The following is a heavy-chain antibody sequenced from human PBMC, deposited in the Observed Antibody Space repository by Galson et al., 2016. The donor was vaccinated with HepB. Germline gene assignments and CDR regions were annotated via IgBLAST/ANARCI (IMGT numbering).Heavy chain of an antibody. J-gene: IGHJ4*02. CDR3: ARQSIYCSDGVCYGPPFSAVDF. D-gene: IGHD2-15*01. Sequence: SVKVSCKASGYTFANYGVTWVRQAPGQGLEWMGWISGYTANTDYAPKFQGRVTMTTDTSTNTVHMELRSLRSDDTAVYYCARQSIYCSDGVCYGPPFSAVDFWGQGTLVTGSA. CDR1: GYTFANYG. CDR2: ISGYTANT. V-gene: IGHV1-18*01.